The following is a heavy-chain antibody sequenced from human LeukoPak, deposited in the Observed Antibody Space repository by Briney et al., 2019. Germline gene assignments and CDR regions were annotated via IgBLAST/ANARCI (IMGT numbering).Heavy chain of an antibody. Sequence: PGGSLRLSWAASGFTFSDYYMSWIRQAPGKGLEWVSYISSSGSTIYYADSVKGRFTISRDNAKNSLYLQMNSLRAEDTAVYYCASESYEYYYGSGAFDYWGQGTLVTVSS. CDR2: ISSSGSTI. J-gene: IGHJ4*02. CDR3: ASESYEYYYGSGAFDY. D-gene: IGHD3-10*01. CDR1: GFTFSDYY. V-gene: IGHV3-11*04.